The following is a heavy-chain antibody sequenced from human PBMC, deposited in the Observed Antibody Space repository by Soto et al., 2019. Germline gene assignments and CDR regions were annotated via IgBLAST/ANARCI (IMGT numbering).Heavy chain of an antibody. V-gene: IGHV4-39*07. D-gene: IGHD2-2*01. CDR3: AREGGECQLLFDNWFDP. Sequence: SETLSLTCTVSDGSISSSSYYWGWIRQPPGKGLEWIGSIYYSGNTYYNPSLKSRVTISVDTSKNQFSLKLSSVTAADTAVYYCAREGGECQLLFDNWFDPWGQGTLVTVSS. CDR2: IYYSGNT. CDR1: DGSISSSSYY. J-gene: IGHJ5*02.